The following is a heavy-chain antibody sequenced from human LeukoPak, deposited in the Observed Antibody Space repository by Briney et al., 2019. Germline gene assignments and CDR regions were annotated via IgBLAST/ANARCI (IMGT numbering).Heavy chain of an antibody. Sequence: PGGSLRLSCTASGFTFGDYAMSWVRQAPGKGLEWVGFIRSKAYGGTTEYAASVKGRFTISRDGSKSIAYLQMNSLKTEDTAVYYCTRVPRYYDFWSGYFDYYGMDVWGQGTTVTVSS. V-gene: IGHV3-49*04. CDR2: IRSKAYGGTT. CDR3: TRVPRYYDFWSGYFDYYGMDV. J-gene: IGHJ6*02. D-gene: IGHD3-3*01. CDR1: GFTFGDYA.